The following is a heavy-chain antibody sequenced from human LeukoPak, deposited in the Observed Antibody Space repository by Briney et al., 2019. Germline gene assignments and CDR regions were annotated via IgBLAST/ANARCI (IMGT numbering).Heavy chain of an antibody. CDR3: ARHGLTGSFDI. CDR1: GYSFTSYW. J-gene: IGHJ3*02. CDR2: IYPGDSDN. V-gene: IGHV5-51*01. Sequence: GESLKISCKGSGYSFTSYWIAWVRQMPGKGLEWMGIIYPGDSDNRNSPSFQGQVTISVHRSISTAYLQWSSLKASDTAMYYCARHGLTGSFDIWGQGTMVTVSS. D-gene: IGHD7-27*01.